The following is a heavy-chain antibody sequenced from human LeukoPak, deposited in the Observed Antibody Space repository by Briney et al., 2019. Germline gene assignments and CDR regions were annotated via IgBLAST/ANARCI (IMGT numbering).Heavy chain of an antibody. D-gene: IGHD1-26*01. Sequence: GGSLRLSCAASGFTFSSYAMSWVRQAPGKGLEWVSAISGSGGSTYYADSVKGRFTISRDNSKNTLYLQMNSLRAEDTAVYYCARGSFGSYQLDYWGQGTLVTVSS. J-gene: IGHJ4*02. CDR3: ARGSFGSYQLDY. CDR2: ISGSGGST. V-gene: IGHV3-23*01. CDR1: GFTFSSYA.